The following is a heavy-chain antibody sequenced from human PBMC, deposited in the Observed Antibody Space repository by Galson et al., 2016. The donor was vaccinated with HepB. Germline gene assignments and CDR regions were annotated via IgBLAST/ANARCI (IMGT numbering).Heavy chain of an antibody. CDR1: GYVFSRYW. CDR3: ARKKGLVGHTAAAAFDH. CDR2: IYPGDSET. V-gene: IGHV5-51*01. J-gene: IGHJ3*01. Sequence: QSGAAVKKTGESLTISCRASGYVFSRYWIAWVRQTPGKGLEWMGIIYPGDSETRYSPSFRGQVTSSVHRSSNTVFLQWTRLESSDSGIYFCARKKGLVGHTAAAAFDHWGQGTPVIVSS. D-gene: IGHD1-26*01.